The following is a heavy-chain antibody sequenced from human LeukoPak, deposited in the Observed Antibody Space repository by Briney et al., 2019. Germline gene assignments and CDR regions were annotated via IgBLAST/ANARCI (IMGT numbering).Heavy chain of an antibody. Sequence: PSETLSLTCTVSGGSISSYYWSWIRQPAGKGLEWIGRIYTSGSTNYNPSLKSRVTMSVDTFKNQFSLKLSSVTAADTAVYYCARDRGYSYGWFSPDAFDIWGQGTMVTVSS. D-gene: IGHD5-18*01. CDR2: IYTSGST. J-gene: IGHJ3*02. CDR1: GGSISSYY. CDR3: ARDRGYSYGWFSPDAFDI. V-gene: IGHV4-4*07.